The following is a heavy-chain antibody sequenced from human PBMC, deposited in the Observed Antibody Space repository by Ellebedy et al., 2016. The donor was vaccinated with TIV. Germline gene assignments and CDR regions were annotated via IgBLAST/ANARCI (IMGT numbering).Heavy chain of an antibody. J-gene: IGHJ6*02. CDR2: INNDGSTT. V-gene: IGHV3-74*03. D-gene: IGHD3-10*01. Sequence: GGSLRLSXAASGLIFSSYWMHWVRQSPGKGLVWVSCINNDGSTTKYADSVKGRFTISRDNAKNTLYLQMNSLRAEDTAVYYCVRDRGLIRRGYYYFYGMDVWGQGTTVTVSS. CDR1: GLIFSSYW. CDR3: VRDRGLIRRGYYYFYGMDV.